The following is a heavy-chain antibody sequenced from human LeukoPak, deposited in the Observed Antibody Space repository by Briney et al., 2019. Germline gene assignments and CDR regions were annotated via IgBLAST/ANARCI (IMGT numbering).Heavy chain of an antibody. Sequence: GGSLRLSCAASGFTFSSYSMNWVRQAPGKGLEWVSSITSSSTIYYADSVKGRFTISRDNAKNSLYLQMNSLRDEDTAVYFCARAYTIFWEFDAFDIWGRGTMVTVSS. CDR3: ARAYTIFWEFDAFDI. CDR1: GFTFSSYS. V-gene: IGHV3-69-1*01. D-gene: IGHD3-3*01. CDR2: ITSSSTI. J-gene: IGHJ3*02.